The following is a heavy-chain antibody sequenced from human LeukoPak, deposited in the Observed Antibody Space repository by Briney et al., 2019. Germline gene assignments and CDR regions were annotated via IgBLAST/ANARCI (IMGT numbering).Heavy chain of an antibody. J-gene: IGHJ4*02. Sequence: ASVKVSCKTSGYTFTTHGISWVRQAPGQGLEWMGWISTSKGDTNYAQKFRGRLTMTTDRSTSTAYMELRSLSSDDTAVYYCARDWPTVFTDYWGQGTLVTVSS. CDR2: ISTSKGDT. CDR1: GYTFTTHG. CDR3: ARDWPTVFTDY. D-gene: IGHD4-11*01. V-gene: IGHV1-18*01.